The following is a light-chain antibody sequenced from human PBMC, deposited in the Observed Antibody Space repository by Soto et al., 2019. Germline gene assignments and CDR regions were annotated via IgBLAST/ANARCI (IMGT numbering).Light chain of an antibody. CDR2: GAS. CDR3: QQYHNWPPDRT. CDR1: QSVGSN. V-gene: IGKV3-15*01. J-gene: IGKJ1*01. Sequence: EIVMTQSPATLSVSPGDRATLSCRASQSVGSNLAWYQQKPGQAPRLLIYGASTRANGIPARFSGSGSGTEFTLTISSLKSEDFAIYSCQQYHNWPPDRTFGQGTKVEIK.